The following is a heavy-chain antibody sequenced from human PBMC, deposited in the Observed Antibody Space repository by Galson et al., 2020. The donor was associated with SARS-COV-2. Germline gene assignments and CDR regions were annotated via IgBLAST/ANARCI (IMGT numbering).Heavy chain of an antibody. Sequence: GGSLRLSCAASGFTFSSYAMHWVRQAPGKGLEWVAVISYDGSNKYYADSVKGRFTISRDNSKNTLYLQMNSLRAEDTAVYYCARDDSSSVSTVGKYWGQGTLVTVSS. D-gene: IGHD4-17*01. CDR1: GFTFSSYA. J-gene: IGHJ4*02. CDR3: ARDDSSSVSTVGKY. V-gene: IGHV3-30-3*01. CDR2: ISYDGSNK.